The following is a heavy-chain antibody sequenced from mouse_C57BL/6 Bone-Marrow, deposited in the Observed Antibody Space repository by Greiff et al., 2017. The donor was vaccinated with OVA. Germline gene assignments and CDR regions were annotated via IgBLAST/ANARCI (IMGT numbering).Heavy chain of an antibody. V-gene: IGHV1-76*01. J-gene: IGHJ1*03. CDR1: GYTFTDYY. D-gene: IGHD1-1*01. CDR2: IYPGSGNT. CDR3: ARDYDGSSYWYFDV. Sequence: QVQLQQSGAELVRPGASVKLSCKASGYTFTDYYINWVKQRPGQGLEWIARIYPGSGNTYYNEKFKSKATLTAEKSSSTAYMQLSSLTSEDSAVYFCARDYDGSSYWYFDVWGTGTTVTVSS.